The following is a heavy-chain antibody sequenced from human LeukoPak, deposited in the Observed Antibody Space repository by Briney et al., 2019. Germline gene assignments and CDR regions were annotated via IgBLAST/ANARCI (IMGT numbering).Heavy chain of an antibody. J-gene: IGHJ5*02. CDR2: IYHSGHT. CDR3: ARHPFQYPFDH. D-gene: IGHD2/OR15-2a*01. CDR1: GASVSSDY. Sequence: SETLSLTCTVSGASVSSDYWSWIRQSPGKGLEWIGYIYHSGHTMSNPSLKSRVSLSLDTSNNQFSLKLSSVTAADTAVYYCARHPFQYPFDHWGQGAVVSVSS. V-gene: IGHV4-59*08.